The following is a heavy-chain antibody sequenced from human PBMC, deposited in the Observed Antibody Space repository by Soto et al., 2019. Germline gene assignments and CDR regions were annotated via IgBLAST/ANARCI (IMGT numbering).Heavy chain of an antibody. J-gene: IGHJ6*02. CDR3: ARAAGIMTRGFHGMDV. Sequence: EVQLVESGGGLVQPGGSLRLSCTASGFAFSSYEMNWVRQAPGKGPEWVSYISSSSATIHYVDSVKGRFTISRDNAKNSVYLQMNSLRAEDSAVYYCARAAGIMTRGFHGMDVWGQATTVTVSS. CDR2: ISSSSATI. D-gene: IGHD3-10*01. V-gene: IGHV3-48*03. CDR1: GFAFSSYE.